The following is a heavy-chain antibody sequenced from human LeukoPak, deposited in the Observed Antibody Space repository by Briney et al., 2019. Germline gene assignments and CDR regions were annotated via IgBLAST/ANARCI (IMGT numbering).Heavy chain of an antibody. CDR2: ISSSSSYI. V-gene: IGHV3-21*01. Sequence: PGGSLRLPCAASGFTFSSCSMNWVRQAPGKGLEWVSSISSSSSYIYYADSVKGRFTISRDNAKNSLYLQMNSLRAEDTAVYYCAGGGRGTTAFDIWGQGTMVTVSS. CDR3: AGGGRGTTAFDI. J-gene: IGHJ3*02. CDR1: GFTFSSCS. D-gene: IGHD4-17*01.